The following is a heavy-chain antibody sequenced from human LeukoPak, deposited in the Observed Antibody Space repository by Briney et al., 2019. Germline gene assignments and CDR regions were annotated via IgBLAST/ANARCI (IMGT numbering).Heavy chain of an antibody. V-gene: IGHV1-2*02. CDR2: INPNSGGT. D-gene: IGHD1-1*01. CDR1: GYTLTELC. CDR3: ARVDWNYVDY. J-gene: IGHJ4*02. Sequence: ASVKVSCKVSGYTLTELCVHWVRQAPGKGLEWMGWINPNSGGTNYAQKFQGRVTMTRDTSISTAYMELGRLRSDDTAVYYCARVDWNYVDYWGQGTLVTVSS.